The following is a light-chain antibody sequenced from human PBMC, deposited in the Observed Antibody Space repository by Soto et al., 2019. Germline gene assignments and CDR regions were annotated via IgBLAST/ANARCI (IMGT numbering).Light chain of an antibody. CDR2: DAP. Sequence: EIVMTQSPATLSVSPWERATLSCRASQSVSSNLAWYQQKPGQAPRLLIYDAPNRATGIPARFSGSGSGTDFTLTISSLEPEDFAVYYCQQRSNWPLTFGQGTKVDI. V-gene: IGKV3-11*01. CDR1: QSVSSN. CDR3: QQRSNWPLT. J-gene: IGKJ1*01.